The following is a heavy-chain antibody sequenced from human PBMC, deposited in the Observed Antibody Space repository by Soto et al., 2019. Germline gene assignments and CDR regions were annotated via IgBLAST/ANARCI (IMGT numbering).Heavy chain of an antibody. CDR1: GGTFSSYA. CDR2: IIPIFGTA. V-gene: IGHV1-69*13. CDR3: ASPTPDILTGYRLSTFDY. Sequence: SVKVSCKASGGTFSSYAISWVRQAPGQGLEWMGGIIPIFGTANYAQKFQGRVTITADESTSTAYMELSSLRSEDTAVYYCASPTPDILTGYRLSTFDYWGQGTLVTVSS. J-gene: IGHJ4*02. D-gene: IGHD3-9*01.